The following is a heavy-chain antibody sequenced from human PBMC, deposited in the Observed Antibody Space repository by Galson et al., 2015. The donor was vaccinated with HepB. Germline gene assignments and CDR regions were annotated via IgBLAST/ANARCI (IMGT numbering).Heavy chain of an antibody. D-gene: IGHD2-2*01. J-gene: IGHJ5*02. V-gene: IGHV3-74*01. Sequence: SLRLSCAASGFTFTSYWMHWVRQAPGKGLVWVSRINGDGTTTRYADSVKGRFTISRDNAQNTLYLQMSSLRAEDTAVYYCASLCSNTACYPRWFDPWGQGTLVTVSS. CDR3: ASLCSNTACYPRWFDP. CDR1: GFTFTSYW. CDR2: INGDGTTT.